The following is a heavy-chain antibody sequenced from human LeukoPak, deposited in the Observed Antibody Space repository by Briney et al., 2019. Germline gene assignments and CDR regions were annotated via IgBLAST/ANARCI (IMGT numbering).Heavy chain of an antibody. CDR2: IGAGGTFT. CDR1: GFXFSSYA. CDR3: AKGGDPSMGHAFDI. V-gene: IGHV3-23*01. J-gene: IGHJ3*02. D-gene: IGHD5-18*01. Sequence: GGSLRLSCTASGFXFSSYAINWVRQAPGKGLEWVSGIGAGGTFTYYADSVKGRFTIFRDNSRNTLYLQMNSLRAVDTAVYYCAKGGDPSMGHAFDIWGQGTVVTVSS.